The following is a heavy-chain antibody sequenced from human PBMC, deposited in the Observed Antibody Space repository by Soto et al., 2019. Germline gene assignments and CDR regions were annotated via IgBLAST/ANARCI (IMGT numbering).Heavy chain of an antibody. CDR1: GYTFTTYG. D-gene: IGHD1-26*01. CDR3: ARAARDSSGSDSIY. Sequence: ASVKVSCKASGYTFTTYGFTWVRQAPGQGLEWMGWISANSGNTHYAQKLQGRVTLTTDTSTTTAYMELRSLRSDDTAVYYCARAARDSSGSDSIYWGQRTLVPVSS. V-gene: IGHV1-18*01. J-gene: IGHJ4*02. CDR2: ISANSGNT.